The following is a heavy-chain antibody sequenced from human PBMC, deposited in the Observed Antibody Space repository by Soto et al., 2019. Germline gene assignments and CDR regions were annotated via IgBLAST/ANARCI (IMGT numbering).Heavy chain of an antibody. CDR3: ARTPPVSTRVYFDY. Sequence: SVKVYCKASGGTFSSYAISWVRQAPGQGLEWMGGIIPIFGTANYAQKFQGRVTMTRDTSITTAYMDLSRLRSDDTAIYYCARTPPVSTRVYFDYWGQGTPVTVSS. D-gene: IGHD2-8*01. CDR1: GGTFSSYA. J-gene: IGHJ4*02. CDR2: IIPIFGTA. V-gene: IGHV1-69*05.